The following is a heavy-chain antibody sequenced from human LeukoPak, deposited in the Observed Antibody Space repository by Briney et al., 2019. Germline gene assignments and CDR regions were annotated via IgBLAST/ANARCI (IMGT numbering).Heavy chain of an antibody. CDR1: GYTFTSYY. J-gene: IGHJ6*02. V-gene: IGHV1-46*01. CDR2: INPSGGST. CDR3: ARDGFGNGVLRYFDWLFQYYYGMDV. Sequence: ASVKVSCKASGYTFTSYYMHWVRQAPGQGLEWMGIINPSGGSTSYAQKFQGRVTMTSDTSTSTVYMELSSLRSEDTAVYYCARDGFGNGVLRYFDWLFQYYYGMDVWGQGTTVTVSS. D-gene: IGHD3-9*01.